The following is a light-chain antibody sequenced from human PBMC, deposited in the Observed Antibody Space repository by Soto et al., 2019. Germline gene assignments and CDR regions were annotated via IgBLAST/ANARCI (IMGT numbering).Light chain of an antibody. J-gene: IGLJ1*01. Sequence: SYELTQPPSVSVAPGQTARITCVGHNIGSKSVHWYKQKPGQAPVLVVYDDSDRPSGIPERFSGSNSVNTATLTISRVEAGDEADYYRQVWDSSSDHNVFGTGTKPTVL. CDR2: DDS. V-gene: IGLV3-21*02. CDR3: QVWDSSSDHNV. CDR1: NIGSKS.